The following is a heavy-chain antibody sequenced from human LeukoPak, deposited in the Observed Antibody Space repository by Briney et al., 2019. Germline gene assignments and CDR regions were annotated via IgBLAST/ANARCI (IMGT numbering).Heavy chain of an antibody. CDR3: TRDPLYRGYYYYMDV. Sequence: GGSLRLSCVASGFTFSSRDWMTWVRQAPGKGPEWVGFIRSKAYGGTTEYAASVKGRFTISRDDSKSIAYLQMNSLKTEDTAVYYCTRDPLYRGYYYYMDVWGKGTTVTISS. D-gene: IGHD3-16*01. CDR2: IRSKAYGGTT. V-gene: IGHV3-49*04. J-gene: IGHJ6*03. CDR1: GFTFSSRD.